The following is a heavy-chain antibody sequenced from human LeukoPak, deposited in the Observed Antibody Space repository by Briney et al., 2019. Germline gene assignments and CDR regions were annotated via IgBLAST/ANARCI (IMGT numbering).Heavy chain of an antibody. CDR1: GGSFSGYY. D-gene: IGHD2-15*01. CDR3: ARGQTYCSGGSCTLGWFDP. V-gene: IGHV4-34*01. Sequence: SETLSLTCAVYGGSFSGYYWSWIRQPPGKRPEWIGEINHSGSTNYNPSLKSRVTISVDTSKNQFSLKLSSVTAADTAVYYCARGQTYCSGGSCTLGWFDPWGQGTLVTVSS. CDR2: INHSGST. J-gene: IGHJ5*02.